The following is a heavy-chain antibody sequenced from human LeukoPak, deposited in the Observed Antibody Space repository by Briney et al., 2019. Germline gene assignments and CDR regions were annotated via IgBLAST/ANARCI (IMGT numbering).Heavy chain of an antibody. CDR1: GYSFINYG. CDR3: ARSTDSSKFYYMDV. V-gene: IGHV1-18*01. D-gene: IGHD6-13*01. Sequence: ASVKVSCKASGYSFINYGINWVRQAPGQGLEWMGWISAYNGDTNYAQKVQGRVTMTTDTSTSSAYMELRSLRSDDTAVYYCARSTDSSKFYYMDVWGKGTTVTVSS. CDR2: ISAYNGDT. J-gene: IGHJ6*03.